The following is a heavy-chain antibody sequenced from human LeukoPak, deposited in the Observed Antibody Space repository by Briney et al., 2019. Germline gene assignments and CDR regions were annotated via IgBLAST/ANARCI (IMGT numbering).Heavy chain of an antibody. D-gene: IGHD5-24*01. CDR1: GGTLSSYA. CDR3: ARDLGRDGYNRFDY. Sequence: ASVKVSCKASGGTLSSYAISWVRQAPGQGLEWMGRINPNSGGTNYAQRFQGRVTMTRDTSISTAYMELNSLRSDDTAVYYCARDLGRDGYNRFDYWGQGTLVTVSS. J-gene: IGHJ4*02. V-gene: IGHV1-2*06. CDR2: INPNSGGT.